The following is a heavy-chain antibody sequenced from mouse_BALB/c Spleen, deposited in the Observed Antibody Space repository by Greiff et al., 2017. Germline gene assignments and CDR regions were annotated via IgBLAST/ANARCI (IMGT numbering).Heavy chain of an antibody. D-gene: IGHD2-14*01. CDR2: IDPANGNT. J-gene: IGHJ3*01. CDR3: ARMGYDEGDWFAY. CDR1: GFNIKDTY. V-gene: IGHV14-3*02. Sequence: EVKLQESGAELVKPGASVKLSCTASGFNIKDTYMHWVKQRPEQGLEWIGRIDPANGNTKYDPKFQGKATITADTSSNTAYLQLSSLTSEDTAVYYCARMGYDEGDWFAYWGQGTLVTVSA.